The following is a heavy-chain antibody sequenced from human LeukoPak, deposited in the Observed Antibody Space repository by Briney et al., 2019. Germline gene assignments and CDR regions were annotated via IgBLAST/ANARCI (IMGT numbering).Heavy chain of an antibody. CDR2: ISAYNGNT. J-gene: IGHJ4*02. CDR3: ARYSYYYDSSGYGDY. CDR1: GYTFTSYG. Sequence: ASVKVSCKASGYTFTSYGISWVRQAPGQGLEWIGWISAYNGNTNYAQKLQGRVTMTTDTSTSTAYMELRSLRSDDTAVYYCARYSYYYDSSGYGDYWGQGTLVTVSS. D-gene: IGHD3-22*01. V-gene: IGHV1-18*01.